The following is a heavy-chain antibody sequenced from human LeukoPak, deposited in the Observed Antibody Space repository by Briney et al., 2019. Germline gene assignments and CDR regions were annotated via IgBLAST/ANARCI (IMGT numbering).Heavy chain of an antibody. J-gene: IGHJ6*03. D-gene: IGHD3-3*01. CDR3: ARAKSIFGVVKYMDV. CDR2: ISSSSSTI. CDR1: GFTFSSYS. Sequence: GGSLRLSCAASGFTFSSYSMNWVRQAPGKGLEWVSYISSSSSTIYYADSVKGRFTISRDNAKNSLYLQMNSLRAEDTAVYYCARAKSIFGVVKYMDVWGKGTTVTVSS. V-gene: IGHV3-48*01.